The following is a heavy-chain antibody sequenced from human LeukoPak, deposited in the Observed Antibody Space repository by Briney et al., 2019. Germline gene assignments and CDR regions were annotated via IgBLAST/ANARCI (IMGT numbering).Heavy chain of an antibody. D-gene: IGHD1-26*01. J-gene: IGHJ4*02. CDR3: ARALVGATTADY. V-gene: IGHV3-11*05. CDR2: ISVSGSYT. Sequence: GGSLRLSCAASGFTFSDYYMSWIRQAPGKGLEWISYISVSGSYTNYADSVKGRFTTSRDNAKNTLYLQMNSLRAEDTAVYFCARALVGATTADYWGQGTLVTVSS. CDR1: GFTFSDYY.